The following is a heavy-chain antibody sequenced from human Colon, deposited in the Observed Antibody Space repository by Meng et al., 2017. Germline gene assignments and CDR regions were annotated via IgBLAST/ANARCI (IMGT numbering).Heavy chain of an antibody. CDR2: IYHSGST. V-gene: IGHV4-4*02. CDR1: GGSISSSNW. J-gene: IGHJ5*02. Sequence: QVQLQESGPGLVKPSGTLSLTFAVSGGSISSSNWWSWVRQPPGKGLEWIGEIYHSGSTNYNPSLKSRVTISLDKSKNQFSLKVSSVTAADTAVYYCARDLGDSSGPFDPWGQGTLVTVSS. D-gene: IGHD3-22*01. CDR3: ARDLGDSSGPFDP.